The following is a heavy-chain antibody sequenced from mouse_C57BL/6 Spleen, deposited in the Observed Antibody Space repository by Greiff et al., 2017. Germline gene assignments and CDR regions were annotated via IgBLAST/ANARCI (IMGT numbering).Heavy chain of an antibody. Sequence: QVQLQQSGAELVKPGASVKISCKASGYAFSSSWMNWVKQRPGKGLEWIGRIYPGDGDTNYNGKFKGKATLTADTSSSTAYMQLSILTSEDSAVYFYASSCGNYDGGGYDLDYWGKGTTVTVSS. V-gene: IGHV1-82*01. CDR2: IYPGDGDT. J-gene: IGHJ4*01. D-gene: IGHD2-4*01. CDR3: ASSCGNYDGGGYDLDY. CDR1: GYAFSSSW.